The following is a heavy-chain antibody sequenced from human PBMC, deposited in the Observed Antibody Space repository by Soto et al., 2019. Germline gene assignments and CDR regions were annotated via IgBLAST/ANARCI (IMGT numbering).Heavy chain of an antibody. V-gene: IGHV4-30-4*08. CDR1: GGSISSYY. D-gene: IGHD6-6*01. J-gene: IGHJ5*02. CDR3: ARERPDGARLDP. CDR2: IYYSGST. Sequence: PSVTLCLTWTVSGGSISSYYWSWIRQPPGKGLEWIGYIYYSGSTYYNPSLKSRVTISVDTSKNQFSLKLSSVTAADTAVYYCARERPDGARLDPWGQGTLVTVSS.